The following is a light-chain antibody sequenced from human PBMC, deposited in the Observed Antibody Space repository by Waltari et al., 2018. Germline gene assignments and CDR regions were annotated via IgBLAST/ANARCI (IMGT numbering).Light chain of an antibody. CDR1: QSVSSSY. V-gene: IGKV3-20*01. J-gene: IGKJ2*01. CDR2: GAS. CDR3: QQYGSSPLYT. Sequence: EIVLTQSPGTLSLSPGESATLSCRARQSVSSSYLAWYQQKPGQAPRLLIYGASSRAIGIPDRFSGSGSGTDFTLTISRLEPEDFAVYSCQQYGSSPLYTFGQGTKLEFK.